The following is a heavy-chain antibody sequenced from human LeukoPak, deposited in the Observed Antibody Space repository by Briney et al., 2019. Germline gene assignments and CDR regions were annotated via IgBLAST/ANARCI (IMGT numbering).Heavy chain of an antibody. J-gene: IGHJ4*02. D-gene: IGHD6-13*01. CDR2: ISYDGSNK. CDR3: AKSLAAAGSDFDY. V-gene: IGHV3-30-3*02. Sequence: GGSLRLSCAASGFTFSIYAMHWVRQAPGKGLEWVAVISYDGSNKYYADSVKGRFTISRDNSKNTLYLQMNSLRAEDTAVYYCAKSLAAAGSDFDYWGQGTLVTVSP. CDR1: GFTFSIYA.